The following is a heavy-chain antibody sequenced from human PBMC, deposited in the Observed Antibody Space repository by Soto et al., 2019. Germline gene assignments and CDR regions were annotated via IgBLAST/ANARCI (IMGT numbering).Heavy chain of an antibody. CDR1: GFTFSSYA. CDR3: ARGLVEWLGNYYYGMDV. Sequence: GGSLRLSCAASGFTFSSYAMHWVRQAPGKGLEWVAVISYDGSNKYYADSVKGRFTISRDNSKNTLYLQMNSLRAEDTAVYYCARGLVEWLGNYYYGMDVWGQGTTVTVSS. CDR2: ISYDGSNK. D-gene: IGHD3-3*01. V-gene: IGHV3-30-3*01. J-gene: IGHJ6*02.